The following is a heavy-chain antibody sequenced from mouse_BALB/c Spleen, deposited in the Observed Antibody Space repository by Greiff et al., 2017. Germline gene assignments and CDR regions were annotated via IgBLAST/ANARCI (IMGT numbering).Heavy chain of an antibody. V-gene: IGHV7-3*02. CDR3: ARAYYRYDVAY. D-gene: IGHD2-14*01. Sequence: EVQVVESGGGLVQPGGSLRLSCATSGFTFTDYYMSWVRQPPGKALEWLGFIRNKANGYTTEYSASVKGRFTISRDNSQSILYLQMNTLRAEDSATYYCARAYYRYDVAYWGQGTLVTVSA. CDR1: GFTFTDYY. J-gene: IGHJ3*01. CDR2: IRNKANGYTT.